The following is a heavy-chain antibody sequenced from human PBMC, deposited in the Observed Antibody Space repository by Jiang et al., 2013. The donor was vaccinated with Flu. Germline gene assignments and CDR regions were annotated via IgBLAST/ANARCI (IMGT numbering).Heavy chain of an antibody. CDR3: ARICRDGYTDY. Sequence: GVVQPGRSLRLSCAASGFTFSSYGMHWVRQAPGKGLEWVAVIWYDGSNKYYADSVKGRFTISRGNSKNTLYLQMNSLRAEDTAVYYCARICRDGYTDYWGQGTLVTVSS. V-gene: IGHV3-33*08. CDR1: GFTFSSYG. CDR2: IWYDGSNK. D-gene: IGHD5-24*01. J-gene: IGHJ4*02.